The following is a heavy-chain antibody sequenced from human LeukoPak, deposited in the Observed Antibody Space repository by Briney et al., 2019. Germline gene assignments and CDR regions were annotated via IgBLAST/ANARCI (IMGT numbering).Heavy chain of an antibody. CDR2: IKQAGSEK. Sequence: PGGSLRLSCAASGFTFGSYWMSWVRQAPGKGLEWVANIKQAGSEKNYVDSVKGRFTISRDNAKNSLYLQMNSLRAEDTAVYYCAREATTSRPGDYWGLGTLVTVSS. CDR3: AREATTSRPGDY. CDR1: GFTFGSYW. D-gene: IGHD1-1*01. V-gene: IGHV3-7*01. J-gene: IGHJ4*02.